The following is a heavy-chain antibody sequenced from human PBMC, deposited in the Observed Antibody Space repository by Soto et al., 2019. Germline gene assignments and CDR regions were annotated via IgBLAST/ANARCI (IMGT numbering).Heavy chain of an antibody. CDR2: IIPIFGTA. CDR1: GGTFSSYA. CDR3: ARAGGTMVRGGPYYYGMDV. J-gene: IGHJ6*02. D-gene: IGHD3-10*01. Sequence: ASVKVSCKASGGTFSSYAISWVRQAPGQGLEWMGGIIPIFGTANYAQKFQGRVTITADESTSTAYMELSSLRSEDTAVYYCARAGGTMVRGGPYYYGMDVWGQGTTVTVSS. V-gene: IGHV1-69*13.